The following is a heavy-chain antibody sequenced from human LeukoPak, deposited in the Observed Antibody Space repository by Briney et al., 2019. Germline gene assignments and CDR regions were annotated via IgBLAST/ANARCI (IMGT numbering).Heavy chain of an antibody. J-gene: IGHJ4*02. CDR3: ATGSGTYSPDY. CDR1: GYTFTGYY. D-gene: IGHD1-26*01. CDR2: INPDSGGT. Sequence: ASLKISCKASGYTFTGYYMYWVRQAPGQGLEWMGWINPDSGGTTYAQEFQGRVTMTRDTSISTAYVELSRLRSDDTAVYYCATGSGTYSPDYWGQGTLVTVSS. V-gene: IGHV1-2*02.